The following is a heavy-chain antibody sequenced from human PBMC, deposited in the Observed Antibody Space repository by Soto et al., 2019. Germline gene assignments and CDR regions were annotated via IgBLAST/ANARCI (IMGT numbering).Heavy chain of an antibody. D-gene: IGHD2-2*01. V-gene: IGHV3-48*02. CDR3: ARDQRYCSSTSCYSVY. CDR1: GFTFSSYS. Sequence: QPGGSLRLSCAASGFTFSSYSMNWVRQAPGKGLEWVSYISSSSSTIYYADSVKGRFTISRDNAKNSLYLQMNSLRDEDTAVYYCARDQRYCSSTSCYSVYWGQGTLVTVSS. J-gene: IGHJ4*02. CDR2: ISSSSSTI.